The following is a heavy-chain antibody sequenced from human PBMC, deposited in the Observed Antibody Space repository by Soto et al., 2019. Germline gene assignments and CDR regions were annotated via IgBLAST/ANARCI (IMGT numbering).Heavy chain of an antibody. V-gene: IGHV3-11*05. CDR3: ARAAADSSGYYYFDY. D-gene: IGHD3-22*01. CDR1: GFTFSDYY. Sequence: QVQLVESGGGLVKPGGSLRLSCAASGFTFSDYYMSWIRQAPGKGLEWVSYISSSSSTTNYADSVKGRFTISRDNAKNSLYLQMNSLRAEDTAVYYCARAAADSSGYYYFDYWGQGTLVTVSS. CDR2: ISSSSSTT. J-gene: IGHJ4*02.